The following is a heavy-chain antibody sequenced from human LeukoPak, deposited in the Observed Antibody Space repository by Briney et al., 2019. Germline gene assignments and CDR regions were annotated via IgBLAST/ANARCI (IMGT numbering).Heavy chain of an antibody. V-gene: IGHV4-4*07. J-gene: IGHJ6*03. CDR2: IYTSGST. D-gene: IGHD6-13*01. CDR3: ARTDIAAAGTGYYYYYMDV. Sequence: SETLSLTCTVSGGSISSYYWSWIRQPAGKGLEWIGRIYTSGSTNYNPSLKNRVTMSVDTSKNQFSLKLSSVTAADTAVYYCARTDIAAAGTGYYYYYMDVWGKGTTVTVSS. CDR1: GGSISSYY.